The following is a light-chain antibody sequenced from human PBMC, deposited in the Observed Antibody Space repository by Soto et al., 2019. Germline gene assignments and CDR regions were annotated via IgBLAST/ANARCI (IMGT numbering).Light chain of an antibody. J-gene: IGLJ2*01. V-gene: IGLV2-14*01. CDR3: SSYTTNRTVV. CDR2: EVS. Sequence: QSVLTQPASVSGSPGQSITISCTGTSSDVGGYNYVSWYQQHPGKAPKLMIYEVSNRPSGVSNRFSGSKSGNTASLTISGLRSEDEADYYCSSYTTNRTVVFGGGTKVTVL. CDR1: SSDVGGYNY.